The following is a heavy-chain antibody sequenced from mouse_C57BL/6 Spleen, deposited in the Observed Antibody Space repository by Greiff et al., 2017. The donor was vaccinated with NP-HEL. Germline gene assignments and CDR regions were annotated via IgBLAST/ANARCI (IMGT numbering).Heavy chain of an antibody. V-gene: IGHV5-6*01. Sequence: EVQLVESGGDLVKPGGSLKLSCAASGFTFSSYGMSWVRQTPDKRLEWVATISRGGSYTYYPNSVKGRFTISRDNAKNTLYLQMSSLKSEDTAMYYCARHTNSNYGVYFDYWGQGTTLTVSS. D-gene: IGHD2-5*01. J-gene: IGHJ2*01. CDR1: GFTFSSYG. CDR3: ARHTNSNYGVYFDY. CDR2: ISRGGSYT.